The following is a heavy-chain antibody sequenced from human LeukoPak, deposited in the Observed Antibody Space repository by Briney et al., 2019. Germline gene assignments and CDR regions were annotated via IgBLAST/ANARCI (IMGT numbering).Heavy chain of an antibody. CDR3: AKGLNGDRMDV. V-gene: IGHV3-9*01. CDR1: GFTFDDYA. J-gene: IGHJ6*02. CDR2: ISWNSGSI. Sequence: PGGSLRLSCAASGFTFDDYAMHWVRQAPGKGLEWVSGISWNSGSIGYADSVKGRFTISRDNAKNTLYLQMNSLRAEDTAVYYCAKGLNGDRMDVWGQGTTVTVSS. D-gene: IGHD3-10*01.